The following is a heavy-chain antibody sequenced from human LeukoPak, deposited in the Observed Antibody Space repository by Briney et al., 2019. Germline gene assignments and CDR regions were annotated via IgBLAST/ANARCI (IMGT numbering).Heavy chain of an antibody. J-gene: IGHJ1*01. D-gene: IGHD5-24*01. CDR3: AKDAGSRRDGYNFKYFQH. Sequence: GGSLRLSCAASGFTFSSYAMSWVRQAPGKGLEWVSAISGSGGSTYYADSVKGRFTISRDNSKNALYLQMNSLRAEDTAVYYCAKDAGSRRDGYNFKYFQHWGQGTLVTVSS. CDR2: ISGSGGST. CDR1: GFTFSSYA. V-gene: IGHV3-23*01.